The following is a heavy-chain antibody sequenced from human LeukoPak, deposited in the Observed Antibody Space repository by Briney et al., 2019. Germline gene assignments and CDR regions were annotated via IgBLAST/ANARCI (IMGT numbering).Heavy chain of an antibody. J-gene: IGHJ4*02. D-gene: IGHD6-13*01. CDR2: ISGSGGST. V-gene: IGHV3-23*01. CDR1: GFTFSSYA. CDR3: ARDPIYSSSSPYYFDY. Sequence: TGGSLRLSCAASGFTFSSYAMSWVRQAPGKGLEWVSAISGSGGSTYYADSVKGRFTISRDNAKNSLYLQMNSLRAEDTAVYYCARDPIYSSSSPYYFDYWGQGTLVTVSS.